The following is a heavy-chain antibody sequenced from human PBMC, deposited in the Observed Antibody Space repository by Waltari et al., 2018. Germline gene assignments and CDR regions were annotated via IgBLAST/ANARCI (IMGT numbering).Heavy chain of an antibody. CDR3: IRDSYGRRPYDTFDV. Sequence: EVQLVESGGGLEQPGRSLRLSCTASGFTFSDYSMAWVRQAPGKGLEWVGFIANKAYSGTTEYAASLKGRFTISRDDSRNIAYLQMNSLKTEDTALYYCIRDSYGRRPYDTFDVWGQGTMVTVSS. CDR1: GFTFSDYS. CDR2: IANKAYSGTT. J-gene: IGHJ3*01. V-gene: IGHV3-49*04. D-gene: IGHD4-17*01.